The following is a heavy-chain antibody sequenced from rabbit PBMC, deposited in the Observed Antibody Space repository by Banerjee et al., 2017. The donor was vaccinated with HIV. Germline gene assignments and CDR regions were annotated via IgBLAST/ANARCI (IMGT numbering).Heavy chain of an antibody. Sequence: QEHLKETGGGLVQPGGSLTLSCKASDFDFSSYAMGWFRQAPGKGLEWIACIWTGSTDSTFYASWAKGRFTISRTSSTTVTLQVTSLTAADTATYFCARDYYSYGYATWGQGTLVTVS. CDR2: IWTGSTDST. CDR3: ARDYYSYGYAT. J-gene: IGHJ4*01. D-gene: IGHD6-1*01. CDR1: DFDFSSYA. V-gene: IGHV1S45*01.